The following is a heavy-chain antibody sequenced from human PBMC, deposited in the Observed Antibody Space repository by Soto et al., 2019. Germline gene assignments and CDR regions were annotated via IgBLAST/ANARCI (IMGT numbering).Heavy chain of an antibody. D-gene: IGHD3-16*02. CDR2: ISGSGGST. CDR1: GFTFSSYA. J-gene: IGHJ4*02. Sequence: HPGGSLRLSCAASGFTFSSYAMSWVRQAPGKGLEWVSAISGSGGSTYYADSVKGRFTISRDNSKNTLYLQMNSLRAEDTAVYYCAKDSLYDYIWGSYLNYFDYWGQGTLVTVSS. V-gene: IGHV3-23*01. CDR3: AKDSLYDYIWGSYLNYFDY.